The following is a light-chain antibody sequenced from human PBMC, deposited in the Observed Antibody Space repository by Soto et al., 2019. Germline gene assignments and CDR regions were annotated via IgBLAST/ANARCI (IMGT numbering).Light chain of an antibody. J-gene: IGKJ1*01. CDR2: GAS. Sequence: EIVMTQSPATLSVSPGERATLSCRASQSVSSNLAWYQQKPGQAPRLLIYGASTRATGIPARFSGSGSGTEFTLTISSLQSEDFAVYYCQQYNNWPPWRFGQGTKGEIK. CDR3: QQYNNWPPWR. CDR1: QSVSSN. V-gene: IGKV3-15*01.